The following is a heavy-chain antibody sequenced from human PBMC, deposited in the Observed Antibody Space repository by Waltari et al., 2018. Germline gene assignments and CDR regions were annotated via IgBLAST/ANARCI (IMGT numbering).Heavy chain of an antibody. V-gene: IGHV3-9*01. J-gene: IGHJ6*02. CDR3: AKGLAAGYYYYYGMDV. Sequence: EVQLVESGGGLVQPGRSLRLSCAASGFTFDDYAMHWVWQAPGKGLEWVSGISMNSGSIGYADSVKGRFTIYRDNAKNSLYLQMNSLRAEDTALYYCAKGLAAGYYYYYGMDVWGQGTTVTVSS. CDR1: GFTFDDYA. CDR2: ISMNSGSI. D-gene: IGHD6-13*01.